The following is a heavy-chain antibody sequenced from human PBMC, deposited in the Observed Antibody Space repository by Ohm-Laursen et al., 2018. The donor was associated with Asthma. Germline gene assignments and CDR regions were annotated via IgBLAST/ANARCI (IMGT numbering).Heavy chain of an antibody. V-gene: IGHV1-3*01. D-gene: IGHD6-6*01. CDR3: VRWRSSVNYYGMDV. CDR1: GYTFTNYA. CDR2: IHPGNGVT. J-gene: IGHJ6*02. Sequence: VASVKVSCKASGYTFTNYAMHWVRQAPGHRLEWMGWIHPGNGVTKSSQQLQGRVTITRDTSASTAYMELSSLRYEDTAVYYCVRWRSSVNYYGMDVWGQGTTVTVSS.